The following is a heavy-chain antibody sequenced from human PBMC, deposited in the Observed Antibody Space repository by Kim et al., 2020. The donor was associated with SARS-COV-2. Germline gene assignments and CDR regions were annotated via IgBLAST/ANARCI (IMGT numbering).Heavy chain of an antibody. V-gene: IGHV5-51*01. D-gene: IGHD2-2*01. J-gene: IGHJ5*02. CDR3: ARLQGYQLLLWRFDP. Sequence: PSFQGQVTISADKSISTAYLQWSSLKASDTAMYYCARLQGYQLLLWRFDPWGQGTLVTVSS.